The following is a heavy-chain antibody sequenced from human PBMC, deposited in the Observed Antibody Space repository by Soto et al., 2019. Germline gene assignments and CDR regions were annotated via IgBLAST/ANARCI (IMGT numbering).Heavy chain of an antibody. V-gene: IGHV1-8*01. CDR2: MNPNSGNT. CDR1: GYTFTSYD. D-gene: IGHD6-19*01. J-gene: IGHJ3*02. Sequence: ASVKVSCKASGYTFTSYDINWVRQATGQGLEWMGWMNPNSGNTGYAQKFQGRVTMTRNTSISTAYMELSSLRSEDTAVYYCARRAVAGDNDAFDIWGQGTMVTVSS. CDR3: ARRAVAGDNDAFDI.